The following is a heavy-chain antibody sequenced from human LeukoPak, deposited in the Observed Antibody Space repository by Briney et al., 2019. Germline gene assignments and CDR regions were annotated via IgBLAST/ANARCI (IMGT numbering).Heavy chain of an antibody. CDR1: GFTFDDYA. CDR2: ISWNSGSI. Sequence: GGSLRLSCAASGFTFDDYAMHWVRQAPGKGLEWVSGISWNSGSIGYADSVKGRFTISRDNAKNSLYLQMNSLRAEDTALYYCAKDIWDSGAVAGLDYWGQGTLVTVSS. J-gene: IGHJ4*02. D-gene: IGHD6-19*01. CDR3: AKDIWDSGAVAGLDY. V-gene: IGHV3-9*01.